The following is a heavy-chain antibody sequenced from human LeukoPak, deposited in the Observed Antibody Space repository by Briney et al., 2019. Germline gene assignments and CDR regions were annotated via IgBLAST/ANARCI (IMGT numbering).Heavy chain of an antibody. J-gene: IGHJ3*02. CDR1: GGTFSNYG. V-gene: IGHV1-69*06. CDR3: ARGCFSSTWYPPFDAFDI. Sequence: SVKLSCKTSGGTFSNYGISWVRQAPGQGLEWMGGILPMFGTPNYAQNFQGRVTIIADKSTDTAYLELSSLRSEDTAVYYCARGCFSSTWYPPFDAFDIWGQATMVTVSS. CDR2: ILPMFGTP. D-gene: IGHD6-13*01.